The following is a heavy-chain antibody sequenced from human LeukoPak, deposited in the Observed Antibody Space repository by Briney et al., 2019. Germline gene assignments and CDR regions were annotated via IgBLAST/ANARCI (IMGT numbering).Heavy chain of an antibody. V-gene: IGHV4-30-4*01. Sequence: SETLSLTCTVSGGSISSGDYYWSWIRQPPGKGLEWIGYIYYSGSTYYNSSLKSRVTISVDTSKNQFSLKLSSVTAADTAVYYCARAANYRVDYWGQGTLVTVSS. CDR2: IYYSGST. CDR1: GGSISSGDYY. CDR3: ARAANYRVDY. D-gene: IGHD4-11*01. J-gene: IGHJ4*02.